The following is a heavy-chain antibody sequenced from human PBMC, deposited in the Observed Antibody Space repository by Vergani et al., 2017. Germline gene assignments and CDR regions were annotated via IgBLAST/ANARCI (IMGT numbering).Heavy chain of an antibody. CDR3: AGSSTTWRYACDI. Sequence: QLQLQESGPGLVKPSETLSLTCTVSGGSISSSSYYWGWIRQPPGKGLEWIGSIYYSGSTYYNPSLKSRVTISVDTSKNQFSLKLSSVTAAATAVYYCAGSSTTWRYACDIWSQGTMVTVSS. J-gene: IGHJ3*02. CDR2: IYYSGST. D-gene: IGHD2-2*01. V-gene: IGHV4-39*07. CDR1: GGSISSSSYY.